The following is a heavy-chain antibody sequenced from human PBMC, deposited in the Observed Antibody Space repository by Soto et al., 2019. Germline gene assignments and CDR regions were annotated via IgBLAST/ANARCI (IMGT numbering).Heavy chain of an antibody. J-gene: IGHJ4*02. V-gene: IGHV3-30-3*01. Sequence: PGGSLRLSCAASGFSFSTYAMHWVRQAPGRGLEWVTFISYDGSNKYYADSVKGRFTISRDNSKNTLYLQMNSLRAEDTAVYYCARAQYYYDSSAHHPFDYWGQGTLVTVSS. D-gene: IGHD3-22*01. CDR3: ARAQYYYDSSAHHPFDY. CDR2: ISYDGSNK. CDR1: GFSFSTYA.